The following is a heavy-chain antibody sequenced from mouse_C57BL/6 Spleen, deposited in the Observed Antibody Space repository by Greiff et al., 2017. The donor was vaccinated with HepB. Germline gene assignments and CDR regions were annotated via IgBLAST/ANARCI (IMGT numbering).Heavy chain of an antibody. CDR2: INPNNGGT. D-gene: IGHD2-3*01. V-gene: IGHV1-26*01. Sequence: VQLQQSGPELVKPGASVKISCKASGYTFTDYYMNWVKQSHGKSLEWIGDINPNNGGTSYNQKFKGKATLTVDKTSSTAYMELRILTSEDSAVYYCARWGWLLPAMDYWGQGTSVTVSS. CDR1: GYTFTDYY. J-gene: IGHJ4*01. CDR3: ARWGWLLPAMDY.